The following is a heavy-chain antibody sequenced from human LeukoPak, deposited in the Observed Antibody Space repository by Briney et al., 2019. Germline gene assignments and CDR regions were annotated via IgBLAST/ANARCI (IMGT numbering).Heavy chain of an antibody. CDR1: GYTFISHD. CDR3: ARESERNDGWFDP. CDR2: VSPKTGRT. Sequence: ASVKVSCKAPGYTFISHDINWVRQATGQGLEGMGWVSPKTGRTGYAQKFLGRVYMTTNASLSTAYMELSSLRSDDTAVYFCARESERNDGWFDPWGQGTLVTVSS. D-gene: IGHD1-1*01. V-gene: IGHV1-8*01. J-gene: IGHJ5*02.